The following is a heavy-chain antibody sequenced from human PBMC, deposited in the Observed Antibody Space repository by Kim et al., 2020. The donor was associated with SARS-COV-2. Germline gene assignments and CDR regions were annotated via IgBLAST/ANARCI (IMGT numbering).Heavy chain of an antibody. CDR1: GFTFTNYA. CDR3: AKDILGRGLSASDY. D-gene: IGHD3-10*01. CDR2: ITDSGDSI. V-gene: IGHV3-23*01. Sequence: GGSLRLSCAASGFTFTNYAMNWVRQAPGKGLEWVSGITDSGDSIFYTDSVKGRFTLSRDNSKNTVDLQMNSLRGEDTAVYYCAKDILGRGLSASDYWGQGTLVTVSS. J-gene: IGHJ4*02.